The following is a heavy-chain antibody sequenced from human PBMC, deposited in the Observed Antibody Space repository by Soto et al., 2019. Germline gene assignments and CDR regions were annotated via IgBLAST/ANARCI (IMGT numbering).Heavy chain of an antibody. Sequence: QVQLLQSGAEVKKPGSSVKVSCKASGGTFSSYTISWVRQAPGQGLEWMGGIIPISGTTNYAQKFQGRVTIMADKSTSTAYMELSSLRSEDTAVYYCARDETQGITVMVVAKSHAFNFWGQGTLVTVSS. D-gene: IGHD3-22*01. CDR3: ARDETQGITVMVVAKSHAFNF. CDR2: IIPISGTT. CDR1: GGTFSSYT. V-gene: IGHV1-69*06. J-gene: IGHJ3*01.